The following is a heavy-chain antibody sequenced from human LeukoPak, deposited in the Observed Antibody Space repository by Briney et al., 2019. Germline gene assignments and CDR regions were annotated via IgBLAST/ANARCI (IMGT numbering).Heavy chain of an antibody. Sequence: SETLSLTCAVYGGSFSGYYWSWIRQPPGKGLEWIGEINHSGSTNYNPSLKSQVTISVDTSKNQFALKLSTVTAADTAVYYCASRTFEVEWLWGQGTLVTVSS. V-gene: IGHV4-34*01. CDR2: INHSGST. CDR1: GGSFSGYY. CDR3: ASRTFEVEWL. J-gene: IGHJ4*02. D-gene: IGHD3-3*01.